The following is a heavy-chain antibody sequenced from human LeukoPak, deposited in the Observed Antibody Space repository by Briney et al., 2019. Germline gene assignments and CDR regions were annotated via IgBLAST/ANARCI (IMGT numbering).Heavy chain of an antibody. CDR3: ARDSIAAAGTLDY. CDR1: GFSVSTDH. D-gene: IGHD6-13*01. V-gene: IGHV3-53*01. J-gene: IGHJ4*02. Sequence: GESLRLSCAASGFSVSTDHMSWVRQAPGKGLEWVSIIYSDARTYYADTVKGRFIISRDNSKNTVDLLVNSLRAEDTAVYYCARDSIAAAGTLDYWGQGTLVTVSS. CDR2: IYSDART.